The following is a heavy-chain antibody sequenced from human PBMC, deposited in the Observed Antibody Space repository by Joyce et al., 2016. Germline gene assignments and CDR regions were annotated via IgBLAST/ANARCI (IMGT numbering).Heavy chain of an antibody. J-gene: IGHJ5*02. CDR3: AHRNLRLLERSRPGRGGYGWFDP. CDR1: GFSLSTSGVG. CDR2: IYWDDDK. Sequence: QITLKESGPTLVKPTQTLTLTCTLSGFSLSTSGVGVCWIRQPPGKAMEWLALIYWDDDKRYSPSLNRRLTITKDTSKNQVVLTMTNMDPVDTATYDWAHRNLRLLERSRPGRGGYGWFDPWGQGTLVTVSS. D-gene: IGHD3-3*01. V-gene: IGHV2-5*02.